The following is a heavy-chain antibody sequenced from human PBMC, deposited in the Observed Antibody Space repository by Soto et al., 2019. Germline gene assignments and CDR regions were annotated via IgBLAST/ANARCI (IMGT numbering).Heavy chain of an antibody. CDR1: GYTFTSYG. Sequence: ASVKVSCKASGYTFTSYGISWVRQAPGQGLEWMGWISAYNGNTNYAQKLQGRVTMTTDTSTSTAYMELRSLRSDDTAVYYCARGLLMVYAAYNWFDPWGQGTLVTVS. CDR2: ISAYNGNT. V-gene: IGHV1-18*01. D-gene: IGHD2-8*01. J-gene: IGHJ5*02. CDR3: ARGLLMVYAAYNWFDP.